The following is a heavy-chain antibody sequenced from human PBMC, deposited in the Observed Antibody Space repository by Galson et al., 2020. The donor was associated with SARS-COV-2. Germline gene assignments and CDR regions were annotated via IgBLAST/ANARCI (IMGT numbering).Heavy chain of an antibody. CDR3: AKIGSWGGLFDMDV. Sequence: SETLSLTCTVSGGSMNRGSFYWSWIRQPSGKGLEWIGRIYTSGSTNYNPSLKSRVTISIDTSKNEFSLKLRSVTAADTAVYYCAKIGSWGGLFDMDVWGQGTTVTVSS. V-gene: IGHV4-61*02. CDR1: GGSMNRGSFY. J-gene: IGHJ6*02. CDR2: IYTSGST. D-gene: IGHD2-21*01.